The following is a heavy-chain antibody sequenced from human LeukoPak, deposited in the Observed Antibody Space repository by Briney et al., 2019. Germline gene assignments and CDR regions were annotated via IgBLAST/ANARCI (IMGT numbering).Heavy chain of an antibody. Sequence: GRSLRLSCAASGFTFSSYAMHWVRQAPGKGLEWVAVISYDGSNKYYADSVKGRFTISRDNSKNTLYLQMNSLRAEDTAVYYCARALYSNPADYWGQGTLVTASS. CDR3: ARALYSNPADY. J-gene: IGHJ4*02. V-gene: IGHV3-30-3*01. CDR1: GFTFSSYA. D-gene: IGHD4-11*01. CDR2: ISYDGSNK.